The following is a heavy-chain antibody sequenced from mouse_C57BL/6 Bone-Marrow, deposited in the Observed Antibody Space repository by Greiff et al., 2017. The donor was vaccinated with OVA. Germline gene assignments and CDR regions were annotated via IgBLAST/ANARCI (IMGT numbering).Heavy chain of an antibody. D-gene: IGHD1-1*01. Sequence: QVQLQQSGAELVKPGASVKMSCKASGYTFTSYWITWVKQRPGQGLEWIGDIYPGSGSTNYNEKFKSKATLTVDTSSSTAYLQLSSLTSEDSAVYYCARCYYGSSYDWGGQGTTLTVSS. J-gene: IGHJ2*01. CDR2: IYPGSGST. CDR3: ARCYYGSSYDW. V-gene: IGHV1-55*01. CDR1: GYTFTSYW.